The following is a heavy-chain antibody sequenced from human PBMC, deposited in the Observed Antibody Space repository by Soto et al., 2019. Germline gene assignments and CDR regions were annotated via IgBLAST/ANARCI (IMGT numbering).Heavy chain of an antibody. J-gene: IGHJ4*02. V-gene: IGHV1-58*02. Sequence: SVKVSCKASGFTFTSSAMQWVRQARGQRLEWIGWIVVGSGNTNYAQKFQERVTITRDMSTSTAYMELSSLRSEDTAVYYCAASHYDILTGPTSFDYWGQGTLVTVSS. CDR3: AASHYDILTGPTSFDY. CDR2: IVVGSGNT. D-gene: IGHD3-9*01. CDR1: GFTFTSSA.